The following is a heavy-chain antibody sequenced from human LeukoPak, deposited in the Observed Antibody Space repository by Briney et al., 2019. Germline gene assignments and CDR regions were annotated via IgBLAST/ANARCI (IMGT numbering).Heavy chain of an antibody. CDR1: GGSISSSSYY. D-gene: IGHD3-10*01. Sequence: SETLSLTCTVSGGSISSSSYYWGWIRQPPGKGLEWIGSMSYSGRPYYNPSLKSRVTIAVDTSKTQFSLKLSSVTAADTAVYYCARFYTTSQYGSGYMDVWGKGTTVTVSS. V-gene: IGHV4-39*01. CDR2: MSYSGRP. CDR3: ARFYTTSQYGSGYMDV. J-gene: IGHJ6*03.